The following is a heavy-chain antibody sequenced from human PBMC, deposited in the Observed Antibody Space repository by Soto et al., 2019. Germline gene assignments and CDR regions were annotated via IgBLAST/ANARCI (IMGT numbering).Heavy chain of an antibody. CDR1: GFTFGDYA. CDR2: IRSKAYGGTT. V-gene: IGHV3-49*05. Sequence: EVQLVESGGGLVKPGRSLRLSCTASGFTFGDYAMSWFRQAPGKGLEWVGFIRSKAYGGTTEYAASVKGRFTISKDDSKSIAYLKMNSVKTEDTAVYYCTRSVNIPGDFYDSSGYYSGVYYYYGMDVWGQGTTVTVSS. CDR3: TRSVNIPGDFYDSSGYYSGVYYYYGMDV. D-gene: IGHD3-22*01. J-gene: IGHJ6*02.